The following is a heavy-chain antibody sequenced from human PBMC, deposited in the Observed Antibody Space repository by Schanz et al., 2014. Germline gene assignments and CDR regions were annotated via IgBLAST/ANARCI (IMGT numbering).Heavy chain of an antibody. CDR3: AKSQGSSFDS. CDR1: GFTFSTFA. CDR2: SNSVGSNT. D-gene: IGHD6-13*01. J-gene: IGHJ4*02. V-gene: IGHV3-74*02. Sequence: EVQLVESGGDLVQPGGSLRLSCSASGFTFSTFAMHWVRQDPGKGLVWVARSNSVGSNTDYADSVTGRFTISRDNAKNTLYLQMNSLRAEDTAVYYCAKSQGSSFDSWGQGTLVTVSS.